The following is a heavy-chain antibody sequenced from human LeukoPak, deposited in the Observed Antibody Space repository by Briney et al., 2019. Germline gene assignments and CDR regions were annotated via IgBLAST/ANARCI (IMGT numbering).Heavy chain of an antibody. J-gene: IGHJ5*02. Sequence: AETLSLTCSVSGDSITSGAYYWAWLRQPPGKGLEWIGSVYYSGRIKYNPSLKGRVSISRDMSKNQFSLNLNSVNATDTAVYYCARRDYAAWFDPWGQGTLVTVSS. CDR1: GDSITSGAYY. CDR3: ARRDYAAWFDP. CDR2: VYYSGRI. V-gene: IGHV4-39*07. D-gene: IGHD4/OR15-4a*01.